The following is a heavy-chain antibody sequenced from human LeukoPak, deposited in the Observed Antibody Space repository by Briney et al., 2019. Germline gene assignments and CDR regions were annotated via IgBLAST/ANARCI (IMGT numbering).Heavy chain of an antibody. D-gene: IGHD4-23*01. CDR1: GFTFSSSA. CDR2: ISSGTSTI. V-gene: IGHV3-48*04. Sequence: GGSLRLSCAASGFTFSSSAMNWVRQAPGKGLEWVSYISSGTSTIYYADSVKGRFTISRDNAKNSLYLQMNSLGAEDTAVYYCARDVTYYGGDWFDPWGQGTLVTVSS. J-gene: IGHJ5*02. CDR3: ARDVTYYGGDWFDP.